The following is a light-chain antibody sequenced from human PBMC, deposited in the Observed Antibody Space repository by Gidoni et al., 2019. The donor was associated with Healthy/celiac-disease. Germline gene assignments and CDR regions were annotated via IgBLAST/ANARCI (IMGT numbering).Light chain of an antibody. CDR3: QQSYSTPPTT. J-gene: IGKJ1*01. CDR2: AAS. V-gene: IGKV1-39*01. CDR1: QSISSY. Sequence: IPMTQSPSSLSASVGDRVTITCRASQSISSYLNWYQQKPGKAPKLLIYAASSLQSGVPSRCSGSGSGTDFTLTISSLQHEDFATYYCQQSYSTPPTTFGQGTKVEIK.